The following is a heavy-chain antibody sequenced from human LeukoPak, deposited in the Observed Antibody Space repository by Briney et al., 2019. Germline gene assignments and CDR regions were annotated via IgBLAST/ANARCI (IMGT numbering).Heavy chain of an antibody. Sequence: PSETLSHTCAVHGGSFSGYYWSWIRQPPGKGLEWIGEINHSGSTNYNPSLKSRVTISVDTSKNQFSLKLSSVTAADTAVYYCARHTAWGQGTLVTVSS. D-gene: IGHD5-18*01. CDR2: INHSGST. J-gene: IGHJ5*02. V-gene: IGHV4-34*01. CDR1: GGSFSGYY. CDR3: ARHTA.